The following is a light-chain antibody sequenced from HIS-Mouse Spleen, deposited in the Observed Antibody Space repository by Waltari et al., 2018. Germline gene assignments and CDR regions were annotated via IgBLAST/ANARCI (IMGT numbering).Light chain of an antibody. CDR1: NIGSKS. J-gene: IGLJ2*01. CDR2: DDS. V-gene: IGLV3-21*03. CDR3: QVWDRSSDHVV. Sequence: SYVLTQPPSVSVAPGKTARITCGGNNIGSKSVHWYQQKPGQAPVLVVYDDSERPSGIPERFSGSNSGNTATLTISRVEAGDEADYYCQVWDRSSDHVVFGGGTKLTVL.